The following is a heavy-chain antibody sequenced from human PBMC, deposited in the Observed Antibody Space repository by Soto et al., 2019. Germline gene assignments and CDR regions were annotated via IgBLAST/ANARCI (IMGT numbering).Heavy chain of an antibody. CDR2: ISSSSSYI. V-gene: IGHV3-21*01. CDR3: ARDNGVLLWFGELHYYYGMDV. Sequence: EVQLVESGGGLVKPGGSLRLSCAASGFTFSSYSMNWVRQAPGKGLEWVSSISSSSSYIYYADSVKGRFTISRDNAKNSLYLQMNSLRAEDTAVYYCARDNGVLLWFGELHYYYGMDVWGQGTTVTVSS. J-gene: IGHJ6*02. D-gene: IGHD3-10*01. CDR1: GFTFSSYS.